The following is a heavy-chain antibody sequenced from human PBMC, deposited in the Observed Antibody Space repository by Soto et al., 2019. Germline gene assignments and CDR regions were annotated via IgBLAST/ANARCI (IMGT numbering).Heavy chain of an antibody. CDR1: GYTFRTYG. V-gene: IGHV1-18*01. Sequence: QVQLVQSGAEVKKPGASVKVSCEAYGYTFRTYGITWVRQAPGQGLEWMGWVSAYNRNTNYAQKFQERVTMTTDTSTGTASIGLRSVRSDETGLYFCARERQWESLPYWGQGTLVTVSS. CDR2: VSAYNRNT. J-gene: IGHJ4*02. CDR3: ARERQWESLPY. D-gene: IGHD1-26*01.